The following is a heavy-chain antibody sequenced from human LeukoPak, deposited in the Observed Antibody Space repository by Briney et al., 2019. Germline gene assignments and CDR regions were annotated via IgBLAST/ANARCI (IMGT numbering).Heavy chain of an antibody. J-gene: IGHJ6*03. V-gene: IGHV3-73*01. CDR3: SRSPSRNFGVVIKSYYYYMDV. CDR1: GFTFSGSA. Sequence: PGGSLRLSCAASGFTFSGSAIHWVRQASGKGLEWVGRIRSKADYAASVKGKFTISRDDSKNTAYLQMNSLKTEDTAVYYCSRSPSRNFGVVIKSYYYYMDVWGKGTTVTVSS. D-gene: IGHD3-3*01. CDR2: IRSKAD.